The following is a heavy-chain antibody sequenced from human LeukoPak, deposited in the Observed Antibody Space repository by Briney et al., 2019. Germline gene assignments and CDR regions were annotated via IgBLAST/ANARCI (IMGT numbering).Heavy chain of an antibody. D-gene: IGHD3-22*01. J-gene: IGHJ5*02. V-gene: IGHV4-4*07. CDR1: GGSMSNYY. Sequence: PSETLSLTCTVSGGSMSNYYWTWIRQPAGKGLEWIGRIYTSGRTNYNPSLKSRVTMSLDTSKKQFSVKLSSVTAADTAVYYCARISNYYDSSGYHNWFDPWGQGTLVTVSS. CDR3: ARISNYYDSSGYHNWFDP. CDR2: IYTSGRT.